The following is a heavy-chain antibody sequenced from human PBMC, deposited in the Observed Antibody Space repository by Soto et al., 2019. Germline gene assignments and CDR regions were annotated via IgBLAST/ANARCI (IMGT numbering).Heavy chain of an antibody. J-gene: IGHJ4*02. D-gene: IGHD3-16*01. CDR3: AHSLFGGVLYY. Sequence: QITLKESGPTLVKPTQTLTLTCTFSGFSLSTSGVGVGWIRQPPGKALEWLALIYWNDDKRYSPSLKSRLTIHKETSKNQVVLTMTHMDPVDTATYFCAHSLFGGVLYYWGQGTLVTVSS. V-gene: IGHV2-5*01. CDR1: GFSLSTSGVG. CDR2: IYWNDDK.